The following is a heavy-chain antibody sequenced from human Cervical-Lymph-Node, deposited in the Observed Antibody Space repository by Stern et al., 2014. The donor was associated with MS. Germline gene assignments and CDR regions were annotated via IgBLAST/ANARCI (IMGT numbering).Heavy chain of an antibody. Sequence: QVQLVQSGAEVKKPGASVKVSCKASGYTFTSYYMHWVRQAPGQGLEWMGIIHPNDGSASYAQKFQDRVTMTRDTSTSTLYMELSSLSSEDTAVYYCAGGYTFDYWGQGTLFTVSS. CDR3: AGGYTFDY. D-gene: IGHD5-18*01. CDR2: IHPNDGSA. CDR1: GYTFTSYY. J-gene: IGHJ4*02. V-gene: IGHV1-46*01.